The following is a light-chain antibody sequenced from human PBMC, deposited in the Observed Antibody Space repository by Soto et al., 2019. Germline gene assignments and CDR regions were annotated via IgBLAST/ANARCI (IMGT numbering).Light chain of an antibody. CDR2: EVS. CDR3: ISYTSSSTWM. J-gene: IGLJ3*02. Sequence: QSALTQPASVSGSPGQSITISCTGTSSDVGGYNYVSWYQHHPVKAPKLLIYEVSNRPSGVSDRFSGSRSGSTASPTISGLQAEDESDYYCISYTSSSTWMFGGGTKVTVL. V-gene: IGLV2-14*01. CDR1: SSDVGGYNY.